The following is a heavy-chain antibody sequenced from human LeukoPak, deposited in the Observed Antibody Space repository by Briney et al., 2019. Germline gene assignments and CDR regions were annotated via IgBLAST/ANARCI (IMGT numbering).Heavy chain of an antibody. CDR2: IIPILGIA. D-gene: IGHD2-2*01. CDR3: ASEPISITSNDYFDY. V-gene: IGHV1-69*04. Sequence: SVKVSCKASGGTFSSYAISWVRQAPGQGLEWMGRIIPILGIANYAQKFQGRVTITADKSTSTAYMELSSLRSEDTAVYYCASEPISITSNDYFDYWGQGTLVTVSS. J-gene: IGHJ4*02. CDR1: GGTFSSYA.